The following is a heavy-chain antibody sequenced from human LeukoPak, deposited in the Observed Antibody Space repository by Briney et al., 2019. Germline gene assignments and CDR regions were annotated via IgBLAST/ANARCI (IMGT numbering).Heavy chain of an antibody. CDR2: IYHSGTT. CDR3: ATMMYGSGNYYNSDY. J-gene: IGHJ4*02. CDR1: NYSISRTYH. D-gene: IGHD3-10*01. Sequence: SETLSLTCSVSNYSISRTYHWGWIRQPPGKGLEWIGTIYHSGTTYYSPSLKSRVTISIHTSKNQFSLRLSSVTAADTAVYYCATMMYGSGNYYNSDYWGQGTLVTVSS. V-gene: IGHV4-38-2*02.